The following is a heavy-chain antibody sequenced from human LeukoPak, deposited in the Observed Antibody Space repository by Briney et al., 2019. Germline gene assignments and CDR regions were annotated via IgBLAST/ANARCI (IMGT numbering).Heavy chain of an antibody. D-gene: IGHD6-13*01. CDR1: GASVSSSGYY. CDR3: GRETIAATGTSVFFDY. CDR2: IYHSGST. J-gene: IGHJ4*02. V-gene: IGHV4-61*08. Sequence: SETLSLTCTVSGASVSSSGYYWSWIRQPPGKGLEWIGYIYHSGSTNYNPSLKSRVTISVDTSKNQFSLKLTSMTAADTAVYYCGRETIAATGTSVFFDYWGQGTLVTVSP.